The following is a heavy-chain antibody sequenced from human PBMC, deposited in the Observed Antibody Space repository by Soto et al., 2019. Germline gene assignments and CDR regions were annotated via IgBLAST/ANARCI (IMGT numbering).Heavy chain of an antibody. CDR2: INPSGGST. V-gene: IGHV1-46*01. J-gene: IGHJ3*02. CDR3: ARGIIYRGTIFGVGAPHAFDI. Sequence: ASVKVSCKASGYTFTSYYMHWVRQAPGQGLECMGIINPSGGSTSYAQKFQGRVTMTRDTSTSTVYMELSSLRSEDTAVYYCARGIIYRGTIFGVGAPHAFDIWGQGTMVTVSS. CDR1: GYTFTSYY. D-gene: IGHD3-3*01.